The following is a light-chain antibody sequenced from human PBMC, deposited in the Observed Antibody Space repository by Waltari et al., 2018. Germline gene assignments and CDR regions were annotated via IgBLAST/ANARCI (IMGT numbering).Light chain of an antibody. CDR2: DGS. V-gene: IGLV2-23*01. CDR3: CSYADSSTLV. J-gene: IGLJ3*02. CDR1: SRHVGRYIL. Sequence: QPALTQPAPVSGLPGQSITISCPGTSRHVGRYILVFWYQQYPGKAPKLMIYDGSKRPSGVSNRLSGSKSGNTASLTISGLQAEDEADYYCCSYADSSTLVFGGGTKLTVL.